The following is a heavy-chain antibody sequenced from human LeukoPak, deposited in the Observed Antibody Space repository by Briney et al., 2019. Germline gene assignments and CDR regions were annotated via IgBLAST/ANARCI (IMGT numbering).Heavy chain of an antibody. V-gene: IGHV3-43*02. J-gene: IGHJ4*02. Sequence: GGSLRLSCAASGFTFDDYAMHWVRQAPGKGLEWVSLISGDGVSTYYADSVKGRFTISRDNSKNSLYLQMNSLRTEDTALYYCAKDQIQLWSFDYWGQGTRVTVSS. CDR2: ISGDGVST. CDR1: GFTFDDYA. D-gene: IGHD5-18*01. CDR3: AKDQIQLWSFDY.